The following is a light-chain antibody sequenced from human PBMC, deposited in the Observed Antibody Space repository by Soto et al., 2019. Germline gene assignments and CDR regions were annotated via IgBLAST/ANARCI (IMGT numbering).Light chain of an antibody. CDR3: QQYNNWPPWT. V-gene: IGKV3-15*01. CDR1: QSVSSN. CDR2: GAS. J-gene: IGKJ1*01. Sequence: EIVMTQSPATLSVSPGERATLSCRASQSVSSNLAWYQQKPCQARRLLIYGASTRATGIPASFSGSGSGTEFTLTISSLQSEDFAVYYCQQYNNWPPWTFGQGTKIEIK.